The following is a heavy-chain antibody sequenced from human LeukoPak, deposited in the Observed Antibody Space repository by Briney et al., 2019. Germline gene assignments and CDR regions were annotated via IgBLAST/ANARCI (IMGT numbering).Heavy chain of an antibody. Sequence: SETLSLTCTVSGGSISSGGYYWSWIRQHPGKGLEWIAYMYSSGSTYYNPSLKSRITISLDTSKTQFSLKLSSVTAADTAVCYCARTKPLAAAGGAFDIWGQGTVVTVSS. J-gene: IGHJ3*02. CDR1: GGSISSGGYY. CDR2: MYSSGST. D-gene: IGHD6-13*01. V-gene: IGHV4-31*03. CDR3: ARTKPLAAAGGAFDI.